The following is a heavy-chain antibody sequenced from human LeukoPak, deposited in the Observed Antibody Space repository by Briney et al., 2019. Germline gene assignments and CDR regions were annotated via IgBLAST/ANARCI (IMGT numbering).Heavy chain of an antibody. V-gene: IGHV1-2*02. CDR3: ARVASWGYSYGLLNFDF. CDR2: INPNSGGT. Sequence: ASVKVSCKASGYTFTGYYMHWVRRAPGQGLEWMGWINPNSGGTNYAQKFQGRVTMTRDTSISTAYMELSRLRSDDTAVYYCARVASWGYSYGLLNFDFWGQGTLVTVSS. D-gene: IGHD5-18*01. CDR1: GYTFTGYY. J-gene: IGHJ4*02.